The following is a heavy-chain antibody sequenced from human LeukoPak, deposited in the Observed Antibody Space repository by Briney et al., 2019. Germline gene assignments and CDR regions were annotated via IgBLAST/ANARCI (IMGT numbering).Heavy chain of an antibody. CDR1: GGTLRRHT. D-gene: IGHD6-19*01. CDR3: ASRSHKTIVGADTREVGDY. Sequence: SVKVSCKASGGTLRRHTITWVRQAPGQGPEWMGRIIPMMGIANYAQKFQGRVTITADTSTDTAYMDLISLRSEDTAVYYCASRSHKTIVGADTREVGDYWGQGTLVTVSS. V-gene: IGHV1-69*02. J-gene: IGHJ4*02. CDR2: IIPMMGIA.